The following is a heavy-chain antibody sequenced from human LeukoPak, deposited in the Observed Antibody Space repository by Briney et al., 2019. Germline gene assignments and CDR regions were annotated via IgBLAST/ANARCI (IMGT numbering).Heavy chain of an antibody. V-gene: IGHV4-61*05. CDR2: IYYSGST. CDR1: GGSISSTYYY. J-gene: IGHJ4*02. D-gene: IGHD6-19*01. CDR3: ARRIAVAGGYFDH. Sequence: SETLSLTCTVSGGSISSTYYYWNWVRQPPGKGLEWIGYIYYSGSTSYNPSLKSRLTISVDTSKNQFSLKVSSVTAADTAVYYCARRIAVAGGYFDHWGQGSLVTVSS.